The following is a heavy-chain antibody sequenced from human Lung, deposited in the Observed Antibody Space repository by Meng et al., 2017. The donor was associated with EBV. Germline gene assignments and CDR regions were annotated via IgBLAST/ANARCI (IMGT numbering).Heavy chain of an antibody. Sequence: VLILQYGTEVQKHGATGEVSCKASGYTFPCYAMNWCRQAPGQRLEWMGWISTGNGETKYSQKFQGRVTLTRDTSASKAYMELSSLRSEDTAVYYCASRPGIAVAGFDYWGQGTLVTVSS. V-gene: IGHV1-3*04. CDR2: ISTGNGET. CDR1: GYTFPCYA. J-gene: IGHJ4*02. D-gene: IGHD6-19*01. CDR3: ASRPGIAVAGFDY.